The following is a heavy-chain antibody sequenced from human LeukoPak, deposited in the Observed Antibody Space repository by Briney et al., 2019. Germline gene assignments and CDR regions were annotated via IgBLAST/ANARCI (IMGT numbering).Heavy chain of an antibody. CDR2: ISSSSSHI. J-gene: IGHJ4*02. CDR3: ARAGTTGTTRFYFDY. D-gene: IGHD1-1*01. V-gene: IGHV3-21*01. Sequence: GGSLRLSCAASGFTFRSYSMNWVRQAPGKGLEWVSSISSSSSHIYYADSVKGRFTISRDNAKNSLYLHMNSLRADDTAVYYCARAGTTGTTRFYFDYCGQGTVVTVSS. CDR1: GFTFRSYS.